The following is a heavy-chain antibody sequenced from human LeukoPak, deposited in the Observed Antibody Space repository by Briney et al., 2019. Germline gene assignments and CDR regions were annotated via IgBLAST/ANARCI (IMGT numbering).Heavy chain of an antibody. Sequence: GESLKISCKGSGSSFTTHWLAWVRQMPGKGLEWMGIIYPGDSDTRYRPSFQGQVIISADKSITTAYLQWSSLKASDTAMYYCARHQHYYGSGSYYEDYYYYYMDVWGKGTTVTISS. V-gene: IGHV5-51*01. CDR1: GSSFTTHW. J-gene: IGHJ6*03. D-gene: IGHD3-10*01. CDR2: IYPGDSDT. CDR3: ARHQHYYGSGSYYEDYYYYYMDV.